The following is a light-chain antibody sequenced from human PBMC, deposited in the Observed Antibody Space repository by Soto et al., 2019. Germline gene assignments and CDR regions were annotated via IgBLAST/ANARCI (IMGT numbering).Light chain of an antibody. J-gene: IGLJ3*02. CDR1: SSDVGDYNY. CDR2: DVS. V-gene: IGLV2-14*01. CDR3: SSYASSSTRV. Sequence: SVLTQPASVSGSPGQSITISCTGTSSDVGDYNYVSWYQQHPGKAPKLMIYDVSNRPSGVSNRFSGSKSGNTASLTISGLQAEDEADYYCSSYASSSTRVFGGGTKLTVL.